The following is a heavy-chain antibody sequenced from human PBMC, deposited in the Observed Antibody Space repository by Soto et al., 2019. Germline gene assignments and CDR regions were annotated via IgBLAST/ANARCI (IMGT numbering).Heavy chain of an antibody. CDR2: IYYSGST. J-gene: IGHJ3*02. Sequence: PSETLSLTCAVYGGSFSGYYWSWIRQPPGKGLEWIGYIYYSGSTNYNPSLKSRVTISVDTSKNQFSLKLSSVTAADTAVYYCARGCSGGSCYPPRDAFDIWGQGTMVTV. CDR3: ARGCSGGSCYPPRDAFDI. D-gene: IGHD2-15*01. CDR1: GGSFSGYY. V-gene: IGHV4-59*01.